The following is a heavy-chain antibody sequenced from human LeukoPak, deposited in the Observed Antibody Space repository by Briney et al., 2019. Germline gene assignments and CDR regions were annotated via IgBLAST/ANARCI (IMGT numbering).Heavy chain of an antibody. CDR2: ISSSSSFI. J-gene: IGHJ4*02. Sequence: TGGSLRVSCAASGFTFSSYSMNWVRQAPGKGLEWISYISSSSSFIHYADSVKGRFTISRDNAKKSLYLEMKSLSAEDTAVYYCARDERGAASDWGQGTLVTVS. CDR3: ARDERGAASD. V-gene: IGHV3-48*01. CDR1: GFTFSSYS. D-gene: IGHD6-13*01.